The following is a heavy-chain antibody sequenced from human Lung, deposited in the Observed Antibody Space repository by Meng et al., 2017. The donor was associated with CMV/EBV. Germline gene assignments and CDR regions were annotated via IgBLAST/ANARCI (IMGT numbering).Heavy chain of an antibody. Sequence: ESXKISXQGSGYSFASYWIGWVRQMRGKGLEWMGIIYPGDSDTRYSPSFEGQVTITADKSISTAYLQWSSLKASDTAMYYCTKSCGGDCYAQYYYYGMDVWGQGXTVTVSS. CDR3: TKSCGGDCYAQYYYYGMDV. J-gene: IGHJ6*02. V-gene: IGHV5-51*01. D-gene: IGHD2-21*01. CDR1: GYSFASYW. CDR2: IYPGDSDT.